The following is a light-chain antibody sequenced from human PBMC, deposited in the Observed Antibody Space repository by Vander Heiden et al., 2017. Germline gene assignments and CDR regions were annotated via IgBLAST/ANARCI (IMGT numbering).Light chain of an antibody. J-gene: IGKJ5*01. V-gene: IGKV2-28*01. CDR3: MQALQTPST. Sequence: DIVMTQSPLSLSVTPGEPASISCRSSQSLLDSNGNNYLDWYLQKPGQSPQLLIYLGSNRASGVPDRFSGSGSGTDFTLKISRVEAEDVGVYYCMQALQTPSTFGQGTRLEIK. CDR1: QSLLDSNGNNY. CDR2: LGS.